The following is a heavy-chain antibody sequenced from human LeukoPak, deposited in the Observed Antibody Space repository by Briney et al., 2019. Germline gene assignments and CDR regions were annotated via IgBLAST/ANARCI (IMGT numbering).Heavy chain of an antibody. CDR3: AKGSKGTYDY. J-gene: IGHJ4*02. V-gene: IGHV3-23*01. CDR2: IIGNGDST. CDR1: GFTFSSYV. Sequence: GGSLRLSCVASGFTFSSYVMTWVRQARGKGLEWVSSIIGNGDSTYYADSVKGRFTISRDNSKNTLYLQMNSLRAEDTAIYYCAKGSKGTYDYWGQGTLVTVSS.